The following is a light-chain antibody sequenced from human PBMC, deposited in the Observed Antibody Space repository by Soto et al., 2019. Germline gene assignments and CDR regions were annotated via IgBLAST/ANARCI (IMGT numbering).Light chain of an antibody. CDR2: EAS. V-gene: IGKV1-17*01. CDR3: QQYTSYPWT. CDR1: QGIRNN. Sequence: DIQMTQSPSSLFASVGDRVTSTCRASQGIRNNLGWYQQKPGKAPRLLIYEASRLESGVPSSIRGIGSGTEFTPTLSTMQPDDFATYYCQQYTSYPWTFCQGTKVDIK. J-gene: IGKJ1*01.